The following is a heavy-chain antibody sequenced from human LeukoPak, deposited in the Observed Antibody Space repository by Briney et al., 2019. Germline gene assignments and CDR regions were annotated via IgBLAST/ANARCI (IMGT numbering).Heavy chain of an antibody. CDR3: ARFPLTYYDFWSGSFAYYYYMDV. Sequence: ASVKVSCKASGYSFTNYDINWVRQATGQGLEWMGWMNPNSGNTGYAQKFQGRVTMTRNTSISTAYMELSSLRSEDTAVYYCARFPLTYYDFWSGSFAYYYYMDVWGKGTTVTVSS. CDR2: MNPNSGNT. CDR1: GYSFTNYD. D-gene: IGHD3-3*01. J-gene: IGHJ6*03. V-gene: IGHV1-8*02.